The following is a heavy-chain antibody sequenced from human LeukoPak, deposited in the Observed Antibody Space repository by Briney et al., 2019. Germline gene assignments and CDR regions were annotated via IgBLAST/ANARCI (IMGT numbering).Heavy chain of an antibody. Sequence: GGSLRLSCAASGFTFSSYSMIWVRQAPGKGLEWVSFISSSSSYIYYADSMKGRFTISRDNAKNSLYLQMNSLKAEDTAVYYCARGEWSSSPFDYWGQGTLVTVSS. CDR1: GFTFSSYS. CDR3: ARGEWSSSPFDY. J-gene: IGHJ4*02. CDR2: ISSSSSYI. V-gene: IGHV3-21*01. D-gene: IGHD6-6*01.